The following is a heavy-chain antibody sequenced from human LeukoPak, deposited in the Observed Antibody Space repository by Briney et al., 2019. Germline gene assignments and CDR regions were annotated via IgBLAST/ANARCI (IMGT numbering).Heavy chain of an antibody. Sequence: PGGSLRLSCAASGFSFGTHSMTWVRLAPGKGLEWLSFISISGSSRHYADSVKGRFTISRDNAENSVYLQMNSLRTGDTAVYYCARGGIPHYSDNTGYFFGQFWGQGTRVTVSS. D-gene: IGHD3-22*01. CDR3: ARGGIPHYSDNTGYFFGQF. CDR1: GFSFGTHS. V-gene: IGHV3-48*04. CDR2: ISISGSSR. J-gene: IGHJ4*02.